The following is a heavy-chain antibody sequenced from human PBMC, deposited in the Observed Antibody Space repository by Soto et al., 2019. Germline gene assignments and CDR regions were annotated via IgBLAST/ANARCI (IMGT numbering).Heavy chain of an antibody. CDR3: VKGEYYDDSSGYYPFDS. D-gene: IGHD3-22*01. V-gene: IGHV3-23*01. CDR2: ISANGATT. CDR1: GFTFSTYA. Sequence: GGSLGLSCAASGFTFSTYAMNWVRQAPGKGLEWVSAISANGATTDYADSVKGRFTISRDNSKNTVCLQMSSLRVEDTAVYYCVKGEYYDDSSGYYPFDSWGQGTLVTAPQ. J-gene: IGHJ4*02.